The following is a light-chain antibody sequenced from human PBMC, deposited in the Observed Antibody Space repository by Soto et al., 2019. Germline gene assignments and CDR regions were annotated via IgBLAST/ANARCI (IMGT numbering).Light chain of an antibody. CDR3: QQSYSTPRT. CDR1: QSISNY. CDR2: AAS. J-gene: IGKJ1*01. V-gene: IGKV1-39*01. Sequence: DIQVTQSPSSLSASVGDRVTITCRASQSISNYLNWYQQKPGKAPKLLIYAASNLQSGVPSRFSGSGSGTDFTLTISSLQPEEVATYYCQQSYSTPRTFGQGTRVEVK.